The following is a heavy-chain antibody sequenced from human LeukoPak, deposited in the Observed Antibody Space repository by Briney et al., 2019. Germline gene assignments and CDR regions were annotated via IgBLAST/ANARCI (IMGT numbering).Heavy chain of an antibody. CDR1: GLTFRNYL. J-gene: IGHJ3*02. CDR2: ISSTGGTI. V-gene: IGHV3-48*01. CDR3: ARGYSRAAFDI. Sequence: PGGSLRLSCAASGLTFRNYLMNWVRQAPGKGLGWVSFISSTGGTIYYADSVKGRFTVSRDNGKNSLLLQMNSLRAEDTALYYCARGYSRAAFDIWGQGTVVAVSS. D-gene: IGHD2-15*01.